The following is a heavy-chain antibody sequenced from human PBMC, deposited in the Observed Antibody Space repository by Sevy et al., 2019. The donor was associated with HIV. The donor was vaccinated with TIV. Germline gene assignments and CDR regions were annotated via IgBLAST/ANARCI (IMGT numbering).Heavy chain of an antibody. CDR1: GGTFSSYA. CDR3: ARGWYSGYDFDY. J-gene: IGHJ4*02. Sequence: ASVKLSCKASGGTFSSYAISWVRQAPGQGLEWMGGIIPIFGTTNYAQKFQGRVTITADESTSTAYMELSSLRSEDTAVYYCARGWYSGYDFDYWGQGTLVTVSS. CDR2: IIPIFGTT. D-gene: IGHD5-12*01. V-gene: IGHV1-69*13.